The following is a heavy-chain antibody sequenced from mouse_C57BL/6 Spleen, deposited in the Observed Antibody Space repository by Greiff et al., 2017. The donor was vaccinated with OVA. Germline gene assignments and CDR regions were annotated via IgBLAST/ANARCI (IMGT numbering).Heavy chain of an antibody. CDR1: GYTFTDYE. CDR2: IDPETGGT. J-gene: IGHJ1*03. Sequence: VQRVESGAELVRPGASVTLSCKASGYTFTDYEMHWVKQTPVHGLEWIGAIDPETGGTAYNQKFKGKAILTADKSSSTAYMELRSLTSEDSAVYYCTRENGSSYWYFDVWGTGTTVTVSS. V-gene: IGHV1-15*01. D-gene: IGHD1-1*01. CDR3: TRENGSSYWYFDV.